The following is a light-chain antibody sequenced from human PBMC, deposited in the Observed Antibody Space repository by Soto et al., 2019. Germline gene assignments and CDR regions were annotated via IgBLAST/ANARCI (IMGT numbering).Light chain of an antibody. CDR2: GAS. V-gene: IGKV3-20*01. CDR1: QSVYSNS. Sequence: EIVLTQSPGTLSFSPGDRATLSCRASQSVYSNSLAWYQQRSGQAPRLLIFGASNRATGIPDRFSGSGSGTEFTLIVSRLAREDFAVYYCQQYGSSPYTFGQGTKLETK. CDR3: QQYGSSPYT. J-gene: IGKJ2*01.